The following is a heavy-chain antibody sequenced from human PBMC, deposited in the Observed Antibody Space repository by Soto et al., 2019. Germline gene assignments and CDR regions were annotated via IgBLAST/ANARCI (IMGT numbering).Heavy chain of an antibody. CDR2: ISGGGGGT. J-gene: IGHJ4*02. CDR3: ARSAHRNWNYQPFDF. D-gene: IGHD1-7*01. V-gene: IGHV3-23*01. CDR1: GFTFSSYA. Sequence: GGSLRLSCAASGFTFSSYAMSWVRQAPGKGLEWVSAISGGGGGTYYADSVKGRFTISRDNSKSTLYLQMNSLRAEDTAVYYCARSAHRNWNYQPFDFWGQGTLVTVSS.